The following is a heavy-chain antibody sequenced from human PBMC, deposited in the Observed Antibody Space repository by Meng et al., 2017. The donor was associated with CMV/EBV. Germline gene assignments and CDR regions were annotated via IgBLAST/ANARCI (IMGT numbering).Heavy chain of an antibody. V-gene: IGHV1-2*02. D-gene: IGHD3-3*01. CDR1: GYTFNKHG. CDR3: ARDRATTIFGDFDY. CDR2: INPNSGST. Sequence: ASVKVSCKASGYTFNKHGINWVRQAPGQGLEWMGWINPNSGSTNYAQKFQGRVTMTRDTSISTAYMELSRLRSDDTAVYYCARDRATTIFGDFDYWGQGTLVTVSS. J-gene: IGHJ4*02.